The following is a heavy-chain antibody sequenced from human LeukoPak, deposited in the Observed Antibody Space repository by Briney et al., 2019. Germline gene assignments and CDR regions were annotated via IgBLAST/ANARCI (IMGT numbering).Heavy chain of an antibody. CDR3: ARRVKGYSYGSYYFDY. Sequence: SETLSLTCTVSGGSISSYYWNWIRQPPGKGLEWIGYIYYSGSTNYNPSLKSRVTISVDTSKNQFSLKLSSVTAADTAVYYCARRVKGYSYGSYYFDYWGQGNLVTVSS. V-gene: IGHV4-59*08. J-gene: IGHJ4*02. CDR1: GGSISSYY. D-gene: IGHD5-18*01. CDR2: IYYSGST.